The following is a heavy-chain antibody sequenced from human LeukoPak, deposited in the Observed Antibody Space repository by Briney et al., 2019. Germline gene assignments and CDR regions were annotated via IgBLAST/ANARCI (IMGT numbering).Heavy chain of an antibody. CDR2: ISWDGGST. CDR1: GFTFDDYT. D-gene: IGHD3-22*01. V-gene: IGHV3-43*01. CDR3: AKGEYYYDSSGYLFDY. J-gene: IGHJ4*02. Sequence: GGSLRLSCAASGFTFDDYTMHWVRQAPGKGLEWVSLISWDGGSTYYADSVKGRFTISRGNSKNSLYLQMNSLRTEDTALYYCAKGEYYYDSSGYLFDYWGQGTLVTVSS.